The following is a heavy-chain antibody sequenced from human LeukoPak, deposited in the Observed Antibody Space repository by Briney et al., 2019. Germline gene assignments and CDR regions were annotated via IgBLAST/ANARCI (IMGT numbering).Heavy chain of an antibody. V-gene: IGHV3-15*01. CDR3: TTGNSGYGWFDP. Sequence: GGSLRLSCAASGFTFSNAWMSWVRQAPGKGLEWVGRIKSKTDGGTTDYAAPVKGRFTISRDDSKNTLYLQMNSLKTEDTAVYYCTTGNSGYGWFDPWGQGTLVTVSS. J-gene: IGHJ5*02. D-gene: IGHD5-12*01. CDR2: IKSKTDGGTT. CDR1: GFTFSNAW.